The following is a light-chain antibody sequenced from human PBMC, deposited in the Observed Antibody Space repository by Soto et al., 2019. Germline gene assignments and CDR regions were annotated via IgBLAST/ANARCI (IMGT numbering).Light chain of an antibody. V-gene: IGKV1-5*03. CDR2: KTS. J-gene: IGKJ1*01. CDR1: QAVNPW. Sequence: DIQMTQSPSVVSASVGDTVTITCRASQAVNPWLAWHQQKPGRVPRVLIYKTSDLENGVPSRFSGSGSGTEFTLTISHLQPADFATYYCQQYYSRESFGQGTKV. CDR3: QQYYSRES.